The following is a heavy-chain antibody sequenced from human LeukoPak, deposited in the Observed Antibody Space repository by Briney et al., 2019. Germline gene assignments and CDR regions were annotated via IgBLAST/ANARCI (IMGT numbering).Heavy chain of an antibody. J-gene: IGHJ4*02. CDR3: AKGLSSSSWTPFDY. V-gene: IGHV3-23*01. Sequence: PGGSLRLSCAASGFTFSSYAMSWVRQAPGKGLEWVSAISGSGGSTYYADSVKGRFTISRDNSENTLYLQMNSLRAEDTAVYYCAKGLSSSSWTPFDYWGQGTLVTVSS. CDR1: GFTFSSYA. D-gene: IGHD6-13*01. CDR2: ISGSGGST.